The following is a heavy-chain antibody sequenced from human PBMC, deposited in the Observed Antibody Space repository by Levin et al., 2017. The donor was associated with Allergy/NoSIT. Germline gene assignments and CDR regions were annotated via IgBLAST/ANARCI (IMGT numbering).Heavy chain of an antibody. CDR2: IYPSDSDT. D-gene: IGHD4-23*01. CDR3: AGRGKDSYYYYMDV. CDR1: GYRFTSYW. Sequence: KVSCKGSGYRFTSYWIGWVRQMPGKGLEWMGIIYPSDSDTRYSPSFQGLVTIPADKSIGTAYLQWSSLKASDTAIYYCAGRGKDSYYYYMDVWGKGTTVTVSS. J-gene: IGHJ6*03. V-gene: IGHV5-51*01.